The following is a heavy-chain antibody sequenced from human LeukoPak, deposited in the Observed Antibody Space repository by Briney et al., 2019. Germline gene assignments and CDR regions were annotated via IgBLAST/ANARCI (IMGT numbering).Heavy chain of an antibody. Sequence: ASVKVSCTASGYTFTSYAMHWVRQAPGQRLEWMGWINAGNGNTKYSQKFQGRVTITRDTSASTAYMELSSLRSEDTAVYYCARALVAGGGYSSSWWNYWGQGTLVTVSS. V-gene: IGHV1-3*01. CDR2: INAGNGNT. CDR1: GYTFTSYA. J-gene: IGHJ4*02. CDR3: ARALVAGGGYSSSWWNY. D-gene: IGHD6-13*01.